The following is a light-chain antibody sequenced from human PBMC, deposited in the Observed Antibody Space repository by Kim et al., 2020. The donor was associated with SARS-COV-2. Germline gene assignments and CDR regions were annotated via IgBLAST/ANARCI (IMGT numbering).Light chain of an antibody. J-gene: IGLJ2*01. V-gene: IGLV7-46*01. Sequence: PGGTVTYTCVSSTGAVNGNHYPNWIQPNPGQAPSTLIYDAPNTLSCTPARFSGSLLGGLPALTLSGARPEDEAVYYCLLSYGTTRIFGGGTQLTVL. CDR2: DAP. CDR1: TGAVNGNHY. CDR3: LLSYGTTRI.